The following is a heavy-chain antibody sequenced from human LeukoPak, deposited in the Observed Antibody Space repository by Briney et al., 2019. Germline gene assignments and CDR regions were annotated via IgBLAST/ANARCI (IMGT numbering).Heavy chain of an antibody. CDR2: INPNSGGT. D-gene: IGHD2-15*01. CDR3: ARVFVVVVAATPSGEYFDY. V-gene: IGHV1-2*02. CDR1: GYTFTGYY. Sequence: ASVKVSCKASGYTFTGYYMHWVRPAPGQGLEWMGWINPNSGGTNYAQKFQGRVTMTRDTSFSTAYMELSRLRSDDTAVYYCARVFVVVVAATPSGEYFDYWGQGTLVTVSS. J-gene: IGHJ4*02.